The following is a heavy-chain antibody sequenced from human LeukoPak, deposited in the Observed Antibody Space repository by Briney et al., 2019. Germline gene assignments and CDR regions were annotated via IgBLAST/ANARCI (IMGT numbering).Heavy chain of an antibody. CDR2: IWYDGSNK. CDR1: GFTFSSYG. V-gene: IGHV3-33*01. D-gene: IGHD3-10*01. J-gene: IGHJ4*02. CDR3: AGDKLGRGVITATIDY. Sequence: HARGSLRLSCAASGFTFSSYGVHWVRQAPGKGLEWVAVIWYDGSNKYYADSVKGRFTISRDNSKNTLYLQMNSLRAEDTAVYYCAGDKLGRGVITATIDYWGQGTLVTVSS.